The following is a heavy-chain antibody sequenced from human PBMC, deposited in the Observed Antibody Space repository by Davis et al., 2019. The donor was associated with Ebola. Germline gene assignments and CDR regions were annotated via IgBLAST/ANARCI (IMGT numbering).Heavy chain of an antibody. Sequence: GESLKISCAASGFTFSSYGIHWVRQAPGKGLEWVAVIWFDGSKTYYGDSVKGRCTISRDNSKNTVYLQMNSLRAEDSAVYYCARELGTNSATYNGWFDAWGQGNLVTVSS. V-gene: IGHV3-33*01. CDR1: GFTFSSYG. J-gene: IGHJ5*02. CDR3: ARELGTNSATYNGWFDA. D-gene: IGHD7-27*01. CDR2: IWFDGSKT.